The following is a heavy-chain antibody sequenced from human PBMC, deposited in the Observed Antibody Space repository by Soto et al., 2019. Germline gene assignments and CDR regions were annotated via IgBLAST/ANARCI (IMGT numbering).Heavy chain of an antibody. Sequence: SVNVPCKSSGGTFSSCSISWVRQAPGQGLEWMGGIIPIFGTANYAQKFQGRVTITADKSTSTAYMELSSLRSEDTAVYYCARGGLAVRGSTDYYYGMDVWGQGTTVTVSS. CDR1: GGTFSSCS. J-gene: IGHJ6*02. CDR2: IIPIFGTA. D-gene: IGHD3-10*01. CDR3: ARGGLAVRGSTDYYYGMDV. V-gene: IGHV1-69*06.